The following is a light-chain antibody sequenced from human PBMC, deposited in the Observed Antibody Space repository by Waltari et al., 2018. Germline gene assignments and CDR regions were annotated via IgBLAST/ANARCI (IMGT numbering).Light chain of an antibody. Sequence: EVVLTQSPGTLSLSPGERATLACRASQSVSSFLAWYQQKPGQAPRLLIYHASNRATGIPDRFSGSVSGTDFSLTISRLEPEDFAVYYCQNHERLPATFGQGTKVEI. V-gene: IGKV3-20*01. J-gene: IGKJ1*01. CDR2: HAS. CDR3: QNHERLPAT. CDR1: QSVSSF.